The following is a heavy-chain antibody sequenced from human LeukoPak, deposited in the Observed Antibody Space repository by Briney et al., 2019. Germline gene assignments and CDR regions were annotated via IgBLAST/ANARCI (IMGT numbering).Heavy chain of an antibody. CDR2: ISYDGTDK. CDR1: GFTFSSFG. J-gene: IGHJ6*02. D-gene: IGHD6-19*01. Sequence: GGSLRLSCAASGFTFSSFGMHWVRQAPGKGLEWVALISYDGTDKYHVDSVKGRFTISRDNSNNTLYLQMNSLRPDDTAVYYCAKAGYSSGWTRYYGMDVWGQGTTVAVSS. CDR3: AKAGYSSGWTRYYGMDV. V-gene: IGHV3-30*18.